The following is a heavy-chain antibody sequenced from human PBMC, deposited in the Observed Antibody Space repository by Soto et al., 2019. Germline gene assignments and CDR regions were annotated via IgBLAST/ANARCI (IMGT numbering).Heavy chain of an antibody. CDR2: INHSGST. CDR3: ARIYYYYMDV. Sequence: SETLSLTCAVYGGSFSGYYWSWIRQPPGKGLEWIGEINHSGSTNYNPSLKSRVTISVDTSKNQFSLKLSSVTAADTAVYYCARIYYYYMDVWGKGTTVTVS. CDR1: GGSFSGYY. J-gene: IGHJ6*03. V-gene: IGHV4-34*01.